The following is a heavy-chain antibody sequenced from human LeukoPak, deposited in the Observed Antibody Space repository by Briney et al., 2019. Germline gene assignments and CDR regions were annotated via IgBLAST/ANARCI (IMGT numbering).Heavy chain of an antibody. CDR3: ARGRNWNYREMDYYYYMDV. CDR2: MSYSGST. V-gene: IGHV4-39*07. J-gene: IGHJ6*03. CDR1: GGSISSSIYY. Sequence: SETLSLTCTVSGGSISSSIYYWGWIRQPPGKGLEWIGSMSYSGSTYYNPSLKSRVTISVDTSKNQFSLKLSSVTAADTAVYYCARGRNWNYREMDYYYYMDVWGKGTTVTVSS. D-gene: IGHD1-7*01.